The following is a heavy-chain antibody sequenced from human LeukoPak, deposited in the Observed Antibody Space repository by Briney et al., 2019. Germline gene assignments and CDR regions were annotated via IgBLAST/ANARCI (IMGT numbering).Heavy chain of an antibody. V-gene: IGHV3-21*01. CDR2: ISSSSSYI. D-gene: IGHD6-19*01. Sequence: PGGSLRLSCAASGFTFSSYSMNWVRQAPGKGLEWVSSISSSSSYIYYADSVKGRFTISRDNAKNSLYLQMNSLRAEDTAVYHCARDSSGWYPVVYWGQGTLVTVSS. CDR1: GFTFSSYS. J-gene: IGHJ4*02. CDR3: ARDSSGWYPVVY.